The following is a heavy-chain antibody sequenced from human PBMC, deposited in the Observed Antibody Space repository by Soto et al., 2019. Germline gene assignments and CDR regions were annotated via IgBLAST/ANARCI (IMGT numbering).Heavy chain of an antibody. CDR1: GGSISSGDYY. V-gene: IGHV4-30-4*01. CDR3: ASNSYGYIFYEY. J-gene: IGHJ4*02. CDR2: IYYSGST. Sequence: QVQLQESGPGLVKPSQTLSLTCTVSGGSISSGDYYWSWIRQPPGKGLEWIGYIYYSGSTYYNPSLKSRVTIAVDTSKHPSSLKLSSVTAADTAVYYCASNSYGYIFYEYWGQGTLVTVSS. D-gene: IGHD5-18*01.